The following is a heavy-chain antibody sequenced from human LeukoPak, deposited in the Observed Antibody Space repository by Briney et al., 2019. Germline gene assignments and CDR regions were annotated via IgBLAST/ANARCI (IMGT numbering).Heavy chain of an antibody. V-gene: IGHV3-30-3*01. CDR2: ISYDGSNK. Sequence: GRSLRLSCAASGFTFSSYAMHWVRQAPGKGLEWVAVISYDGSNKYYADSVKGRFTISRDNSKNTLYLQMNSLRAEDTAVYYCARDYGGNSGGELDYWGQGTLVIVSS. CDR3: ARDYGGNSGGELDY. D-gene: IGHD4-23*01. J-gene: IGHJ4*02. CDR1: GFTFSSYA.